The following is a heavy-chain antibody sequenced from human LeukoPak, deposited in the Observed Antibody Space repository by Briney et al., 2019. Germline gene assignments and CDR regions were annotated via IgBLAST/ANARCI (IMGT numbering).Heavy chain of an antibody. CDR3: ATGGNGYDSPIDY. CDR2: ISSSSSYI. CDR1: GFTFSSYS. V-gene: IGHV3-21*01. J-gene: IGHJ4*02. D-gene: IGHD5-12*01. Sequence: GSLRLSCAASGFTFSSYSMNWVRQAPGKGLEWVSSISSSSSYIYYADSVKGRFTISRDNAKNSLYLQMNSLRAEDTAVYYCATGGNGYDSPIDYWGQGTLVTVSS.